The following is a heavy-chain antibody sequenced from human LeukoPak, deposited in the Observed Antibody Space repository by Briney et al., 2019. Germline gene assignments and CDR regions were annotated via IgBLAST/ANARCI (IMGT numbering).Heavy chain of an antibody. CDR1: GFTFSSYA. CDR3: AKNGGPGTPFYDY. J-gene: IGHJ4*02. D-gene: IGHD2/OR15-2a*01. Sequence: PGGSLRLSCAASGFTFSSYAMSWVRQAPGKGLERVSAISGSGGSTYYADSVKGRFTFSRDNSKNTVYLQMNSLRTEDTAIYYCAKNGGPGTPFYDYWGQGALVAVSS. V-gene: IGHV3-23*01. CDR2: ISGSGGST.